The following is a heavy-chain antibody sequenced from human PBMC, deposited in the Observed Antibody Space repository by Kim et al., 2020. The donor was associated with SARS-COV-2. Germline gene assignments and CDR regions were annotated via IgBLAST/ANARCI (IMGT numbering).Heavy chain of an antibody. J-gene: IGHJ4*02. CDR3: TRTLSYDSVRLVFSDY. Sequence: GGSLRLSCAASGFAFSDHYMDWVRQAPGKGLEWVARSRNKAYSHTTEYAASVKGRFTISRDDSKNSLYLQMNSLKTEDTAVYYCTRTLSYDSVRLVFSDYWGQGTPVTVSS. CDR1: GFAFSDHY. D-gene: IGHD3-10*01. V-gene: IGHV3-72*01. CDR2: SRNKAYSHTT.